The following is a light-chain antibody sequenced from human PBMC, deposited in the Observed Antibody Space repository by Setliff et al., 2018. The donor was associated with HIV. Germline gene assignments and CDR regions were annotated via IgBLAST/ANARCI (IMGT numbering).Light chain of an antibody. CDR3: ISFRTSRKFV. Sequence: QSVLTQPASVYGSHGQSRTISCTGTSSAVGLYNFVSWYQQHPGKVPKLIVYDVTNRPSGISHRFSGAKSGNTASLTISGLQADDEADYYCISFRTSRKFVFGTGTKVTVL. V-gene: IGLV2-14*01. CDR2: DVT. CDR1: SSAVGLYNF. J-gene: IGLJ1*01.